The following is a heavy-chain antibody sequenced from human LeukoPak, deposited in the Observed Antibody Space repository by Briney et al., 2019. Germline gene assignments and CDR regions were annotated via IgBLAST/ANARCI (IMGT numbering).Heavy chain of an antibody. J-gene: IGHJ5*02. Sequence: SETLSLTCAVHGGSFSGYYWSWIRQPPGKGLEWIGEINQSGETNYNPSLMSRVTILEDTSKNQFSLMLTSVTAADTAVYYCARGARGDTPYNWFDPWGQGTLVTVSS. V-gene: IGHV4-34*01. CDR1: GGSFSGYY. CDR3: ARGARGDTPYNWFDP. CDR2: INQSGET. D-gene: IGHD2-21*02.